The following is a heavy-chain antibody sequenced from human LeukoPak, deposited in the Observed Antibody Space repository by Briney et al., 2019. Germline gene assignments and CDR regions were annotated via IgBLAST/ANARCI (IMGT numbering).Heavy chain of an antibody. D-gene: IGHD3-22*01. V-gene: IGHV3-48*04. CDR1: GFTFSSYW. J-gene: IGHJ4*02. CDR2: ISSSSSTI. CDR3: ARSSIVSFDY. Sequence: PGGSLRLSCEASGFTFSSYWMSWVRQAPGKGLEWVSYISSSSSTIYYADSVKGRFTISRDNAKNSLYLQMNSLRAEDTAVYYCARSSIVSFDYWGQGTLVTVSS.